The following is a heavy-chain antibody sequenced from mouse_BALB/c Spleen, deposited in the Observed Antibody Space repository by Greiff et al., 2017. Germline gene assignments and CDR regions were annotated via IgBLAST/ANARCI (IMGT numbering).Heavy chain of an antibody. CDR3: ARGDYDGGAYAMDY. V-gene: IGHV1S81*02. D-gene: IGHD2-4*01. Sequence: VQLQQPGAELVKPGASVKLSCKASGYTFTSYWMHWVKQRPGQGLEWIGEINPSNGRTNYNEKFKSKATLTVDKSSSTAYMQLSSLTSEDSAVYYCARGDYDGGAYAMDYWGQGTSVTVSS. J-gene: IGHJ4*01. CDR1: GYTFTSYW. CDR2: INPSNGRT.